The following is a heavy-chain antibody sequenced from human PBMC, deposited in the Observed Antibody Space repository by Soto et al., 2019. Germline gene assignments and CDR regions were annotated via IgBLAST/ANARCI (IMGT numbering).Heavy chain of an antibody. CDR2: INSDGSRT. V-gene: IGHV3-74*01. Sequence: EVQLVESGGGLVQPGESLRLSCAASGFTFSSYWMHWVRQAPGKGLGWVSRINSDGSRTNYADSVKGRFTVSRDNAKNTQYLQMNSLRAEDTAVYYCARVLTGSWNWFDPWGQGTLVTVSS. CDR1: GFTFSSYW. CDR3: ARVLTGSWNWFDP. J-gene: IGHJ5*02. D-gene: IGHD6-13*01.